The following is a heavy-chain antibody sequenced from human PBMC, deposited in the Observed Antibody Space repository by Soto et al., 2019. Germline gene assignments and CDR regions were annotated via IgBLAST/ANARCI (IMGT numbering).Heavy chain of an antibody. CDR1: GFTVTSSY. Sequence: PGGSLRLSCAASGFTVTSSYISWVRQAPGKRLEWVSTIYSSGSTYYADSVRGRFIISRDISENTVDLQMNSLTVEDTAVYYCAREASGSGWWSQGSFESWGQGTLVTVSS. V-gene: IGHV3-66*01. J-gene: IGHJ5*01. CDR2: IYSSGST. D-gene: IGHD6-19*01. CDR3: AREASGSGWWSQGSFES.